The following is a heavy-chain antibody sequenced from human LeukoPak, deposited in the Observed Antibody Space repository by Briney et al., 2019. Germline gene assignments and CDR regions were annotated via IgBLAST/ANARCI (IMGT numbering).Heavy chain of an antibody. CDR2: IKPDGSEK. D-gene: IGHD6-19*01. V-gene: IGHV3-7*04. CDR1: GFTFSSFW. Sequence: GGSLRLSCAASGFTFSSFWMSWVRQAPGKGLEWVANIKPDGSEKNYVDSVKGRFTISRDNAKKSLYLQMNSQTDADTAVYYCARDNVAVPGGDYWGQGTLVIVSS. CDR3: ARDNVAVPGGDY. J-gene: IGHJ4*02.